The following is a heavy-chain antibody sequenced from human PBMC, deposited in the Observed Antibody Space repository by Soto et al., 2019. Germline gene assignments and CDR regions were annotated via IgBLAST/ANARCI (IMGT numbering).Heavy chain of an antibody. V-gene: IGHV3-30-3*01. D-gene: IGHD3-10*01. Sequence: GGSLRLSCAASGFTFSSYAMHWVRQAPGKGLEWVAVISYDGSNKYYADSVKGRFTISRDNSKNTLYLQMNSLRAEDTAVYYCARDVAHTLLWFGELFRGPFDYWGQGTLVTVSS. CDR2: ISYDGSNK. J-gene: IGHJ4*02. CDR1: GFTFSSYA. CDR3: ARDVAHTLLWFGELFRGPFDY.